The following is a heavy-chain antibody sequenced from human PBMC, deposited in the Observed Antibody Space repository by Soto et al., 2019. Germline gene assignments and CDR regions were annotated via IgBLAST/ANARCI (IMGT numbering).Heavy chain of an antibody. CDR2: IWYDGSNK. CDR1: GFTFSSYG. CDR3: ARDIGYCSGGSCSALDY. Sequence: QVQLVESGGGVVQPGRSLRLSCAASGFTFSSYGMHWVRQAPGKGLEWVAVIWYDGSNKYYADSVKGRFTISRDNSKNTLYLQMNSLRAEDTAVYYCARDIGYCSGGSCSALDYWGQGTLVTVSS. J-gene: IGHJ4*02. D-gene: IGHD2-15*01. V-gene: IGHV3-30*19.